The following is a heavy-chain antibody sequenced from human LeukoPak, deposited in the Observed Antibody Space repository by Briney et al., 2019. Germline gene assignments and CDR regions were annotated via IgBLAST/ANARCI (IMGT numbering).Heavy chain of an antibody. CDR2: INVGNGNT. D-gene: IGHD6-13*01. CDR1: GYTFTSYA. Sequence: GASVKVSCKASGYTFTSYAMHWVRQAPGQRLEWMGWINVGNGNTKYSQEFQGRVTMTRNTSISTAYMELSSLRSEDTAVYYCARVTQQQLESPGFDYWGQGTLVTVSS. V-gene: IGHV1-3*03. J-gene: IGHJ4*02. CDR3: ARVTQQQLESPGFDY.